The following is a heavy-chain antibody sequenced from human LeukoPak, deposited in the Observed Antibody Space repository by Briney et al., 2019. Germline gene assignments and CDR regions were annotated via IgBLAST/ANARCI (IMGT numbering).Heavy chain of an antibody. D-gene: IGHD2-2*01. CDR1: GGSFSGYY. V-gene: IGHV4-34*01. CDR3: ARHARGYCGSTSCEFDY. CDR2: INHSGGT. Sequence: SETLSLTCAVYGGSFSGYYWSWIRQPPGKGLEWIGEINHSGGTNYNPSLKSRVTMSVDTSKNQFSLKLSSVTAADTAVYYCARHARGYCGSTSCEFDYWGQGTLVTVSS. J-gene: IGHJ4*02.